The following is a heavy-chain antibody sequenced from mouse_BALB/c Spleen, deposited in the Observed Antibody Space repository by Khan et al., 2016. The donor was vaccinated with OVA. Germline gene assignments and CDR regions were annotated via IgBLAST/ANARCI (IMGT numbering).Heavy chain of an antibody. V-gene: IGHV1S56*01. Sequence: QVQLKESGPELVKPGALVKISCKASGYTVTSYNINWVKQRPGQGLEWIGWIYPGDDSTKYNEKFKGKATLTADTSSSTAYMKLSSLTSENSSVYFCVREGLRVVAMDYWGQGTSVTVSS. CDR1: GYTVTSYN. CDR2: IYPGDDST. J-gene: IGHJ4*01. CDR3: VREGLRVVAMDY. D-gene: IGHD2-4*01.